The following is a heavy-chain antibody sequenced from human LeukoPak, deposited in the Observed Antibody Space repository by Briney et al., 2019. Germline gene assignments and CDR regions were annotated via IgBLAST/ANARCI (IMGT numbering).Heavy chain of an antibody. V-gene: IGHV4-59*01. CDR2: IYYSGST. D-gene: IGHD4-17*01. CDR3: ARGTVTGGPYYFDY. Sequence: PSETLSLTCTVSGGSISSYYWSWIQQPPGKGLEWIGYIYYSGSTNYNPSLKSRVTISVDTSKNQFSLKLSSVTAADTTVYYCARGTVTGGPYYFDYWGQGTLVTVSS. J-gene: IGHJ4*02. CDR1: GGSISSYY.